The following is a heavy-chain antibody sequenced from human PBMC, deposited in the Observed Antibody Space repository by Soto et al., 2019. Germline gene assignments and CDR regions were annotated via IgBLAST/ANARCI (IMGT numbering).Heavy chain of an antibody. CDR2: ISGSDGKT. D-gene: IGHD6-13*01. CDR3: AREGQPAAGTTPHN. V-gene: IGHV3-23*01. J-gene: IGHJ4*02. Sequence: GGSLRLSCAASGFSFGSYALSWVRQAPGKGLEWVSTISGSDGKTFYADSVKGRFSISRDTSQNTLYVEMTSLSAEDTAVYYCAREGQPAAGTTPHNWGQGTLVTVSS. CDR1: GFSFGSYA.